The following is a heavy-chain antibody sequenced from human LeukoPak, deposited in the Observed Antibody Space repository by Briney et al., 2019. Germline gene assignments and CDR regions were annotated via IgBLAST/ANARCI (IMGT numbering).Heavy chain of an antibody. CDR2: ISGSGGST. CDR1: GFTFTTYW. J-gene: IGHJ1*01. D-gene: IGHD4-23*01. CDR3: AKYGGNYGPEYFQH. Sequence: PGGSLRLSCAASGFTFTTYWMHWVRQAPGKGLEWVSAISGSGGSTYYADSVKGRFTISRDNSKNTLYLQMNSLRAEDTAVYYCAKYGGNYGPEYFQHWGQGTLVTVSS. V-gene: IGHV3-23*01.